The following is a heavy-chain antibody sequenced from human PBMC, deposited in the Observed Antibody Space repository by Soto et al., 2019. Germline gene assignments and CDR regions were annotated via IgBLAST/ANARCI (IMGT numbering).Heavy chain of an antibody. D-gene: IGHD2-2*01. V-gene: IGHV5-51*01. J-gene: IGHJ4*02. CDR3: ASQTPYPPGAGFHYAFDS. CDR2: INPGDSDT. CDR1: GVSFTNYL. Sequence: GESLKVSCRGAGVSFTNYLIALVRQMPGKGLECMGIINPGDSDTRYSPSFQGQVTLSVDKSISTAYLQWRSLKASDTAIYFCASQTPYPPGAGFHYAFDSWGPGTLVTSPQ.